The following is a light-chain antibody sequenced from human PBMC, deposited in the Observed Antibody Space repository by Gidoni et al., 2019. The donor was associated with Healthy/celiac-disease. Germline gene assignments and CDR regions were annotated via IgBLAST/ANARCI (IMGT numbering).Light chain of an antibody. CDR3: QQRSNWLT. V-gene: IGKV3-11*01. CDR1: QSVSSY. J-gene: IGKJ4*01. Sequence: LSLSPGERATLSCRASQSVSSYLAWYQQKPGQAPRLLIYDASNRATGIPARFSGSGSGTDFTLTISSLEPEDFAVYYCQQRSNWLTFGGGTKVEIK. CDR2: DAS.